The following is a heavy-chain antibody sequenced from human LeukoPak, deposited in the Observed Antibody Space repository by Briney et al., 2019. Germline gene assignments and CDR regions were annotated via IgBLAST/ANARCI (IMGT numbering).Heavy chain of an antibody. V-gene: IGHV4-38-2*01. D-gene: IGHD1-26*01. J-gene: IGHJ6*03. CDR1: GYSISSGYY. CDR3: ARIGVGSSPYYYYYMDV. CDR2: IYHSGST. Sequence: PSETLSLTCAVSGYSISSGYYWGWIRQPPGKGLEWIGSIYHSGSTYYNPSLKSRVTISVETSKNQFSLKLSSVTAADTAVYYCARIGVGSSPYYYYYMDVWGKGTTVTVSS.